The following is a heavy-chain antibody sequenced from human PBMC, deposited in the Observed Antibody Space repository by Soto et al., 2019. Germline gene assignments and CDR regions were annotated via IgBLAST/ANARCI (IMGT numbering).Heavy chain of an antibody. V-gene: IGHV4-39*01. D-gene: IGHD1-1*01. CDR1: GGSISGSYYY. CDR3: ATSQKGHHWNDFDH. CDR2: VFYTGFT. Sequence: SETLSLTCAVSGGSISGSYYYWGWLRQSPGKGPEWIGSVFYTGFTSYNPSLESRVSVSVDTSKNQFSLKVSGVADADTAVHYCATSQKGHHWNDFDHWGQGALVTVSS. J-gene: IGHJ4*02.